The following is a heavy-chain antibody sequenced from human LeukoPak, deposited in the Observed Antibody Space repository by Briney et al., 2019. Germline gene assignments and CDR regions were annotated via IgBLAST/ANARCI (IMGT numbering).Heavy chain of an antibody. CDR2: ISSSSSYI. Sequence: GGSLRLSCAASGFTFSSYSMNWVRQAPGKGLEWVSSISSSSSYIYYADSVKGRSTISRDNAKNSLYLQMNSLRAEDTAVYYCAVGPLRATTDYWGQGTLVTVSS. J-gene: IGHJ4*02. CDR3: AVGPLRATTDY. CDR1: GFTFSSYS. D-gene: IGHD5-24*01. V-gene: IGHV3-21*01.